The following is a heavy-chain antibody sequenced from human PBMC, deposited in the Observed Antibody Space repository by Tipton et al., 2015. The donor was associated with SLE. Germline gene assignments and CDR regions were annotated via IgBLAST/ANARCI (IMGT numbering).Heavy chain of an antibody. V-gene: IGHV3-23*01. D-gene: IGHD6-19*01. CDR2: ISGSGSTT. CDR3: TSGSSGWSFDY. Sequence: SLRLSCEASGFTHKSYPMTWVRQAPGKGLEWVAAISGSGSTTFYADSVKGRFTISRDNPKNTLYLQMDSLRAEDTAVYYCTSGSSGWSFDYWGQGTLVTVSS. J-gene: IGHJ4*02. CDR1: GFTHKSYP.